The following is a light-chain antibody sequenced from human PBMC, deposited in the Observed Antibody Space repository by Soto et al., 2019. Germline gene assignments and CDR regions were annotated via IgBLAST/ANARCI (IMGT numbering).Light chain of an antibody. J-gene: IGLJ2*01. CDR1: SSNIGSNY. CDR3: AAWDDSLSGVV. V-gene: IGLV1-47*01. CDR2: RNS. Sequence: QSVLTQPPSASGTPGQRVTISCSGSSSNIGSNYVYWYQQLPGTVPQLLIYRNSERPSGVPDRFSGSKSVTSASRAISGLRSEDEADYYCAAWDDSLSGVVFGGGTKLTVL.